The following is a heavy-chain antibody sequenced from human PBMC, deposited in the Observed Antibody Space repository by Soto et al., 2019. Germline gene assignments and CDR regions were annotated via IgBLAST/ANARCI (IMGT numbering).Heavy chain of an antibody. J-gene: IGHJ4*02. CDR3: ARDPWAADY. D-gene: IGHD3-16*01. Sequence: GRSMRLSCAASGVTVGTQCMSWVRQAPGKGLEWVAVIYSGGSTFYADSVRGRFTISRDNSKNTVNLQVNSLRAEDTAVYYCARDPWAADYWGQGTLVTVSS. V-gene: IGHV3-66*01. CDR1: GVTVGTQC. CDR2: IYSGGST.